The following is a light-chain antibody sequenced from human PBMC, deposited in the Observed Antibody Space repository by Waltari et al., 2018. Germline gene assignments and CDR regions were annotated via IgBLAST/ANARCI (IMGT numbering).Light chain of an antibody. CDR2: NDN. Sequence: QSVLTQPPSVSGTPGQRVTISCSGSNPNTGGNSVTWSQQLPGKAPKLLIYNDNQGPSGFPDRFSASKSGTSASLAITGLQSEDEADYYCAVWDDSLGGVFGGGTKLTVL. V-gene: IGLV1-44*01. CDR3: AVWDDSLGGV. J-gene: IGLJ3*02. CDR1: NPNTGGNS.